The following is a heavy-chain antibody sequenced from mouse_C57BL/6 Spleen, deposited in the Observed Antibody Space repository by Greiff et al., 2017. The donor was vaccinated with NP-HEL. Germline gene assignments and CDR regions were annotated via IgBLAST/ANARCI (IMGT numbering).Heavy chain of an antibody. V-gene: IGHV1-53*01. CDR2: INPSNGGT. CDR1: GYTFTSYW. CDR3: ARGLFITTVVDLYWYFDV. Sequence: VQLQQPGTELVKPGASVKLSCKASGYTFTSYWMHWVKQRPGQGLEWIGNINPSNGGTNYNEKFKSKATLTVDKSSSTAYMQLSSLTSEDSAVYYCARGLFITTVVDLYWYFDVWGTGTTVTVSS. J-gene: IGHJ1*03. D-gene: IGHD1-1*01.